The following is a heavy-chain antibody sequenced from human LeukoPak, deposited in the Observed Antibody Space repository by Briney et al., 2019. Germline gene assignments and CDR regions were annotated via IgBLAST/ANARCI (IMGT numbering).Heavy chain of an antibody. CDR1: GLTFSSYA. V-gene: IGHV3-30-3*01. Sequence: GGSLRLSCAASGLTFSSYAMHWVRQAPGKGLEWVAVISYDGSNKYYADSVKGRFTISRDNSKNTLYLQMNSLRAEDTAVYYCARDGGRIVGAAFGSDYWGQGTLVTVSS. CDR2: ISYDGSNK. CDR3: ARDGGRIVGAAFGSDY. J-gene: IGHJ4*02. D-gene: IGHD1-26*01.